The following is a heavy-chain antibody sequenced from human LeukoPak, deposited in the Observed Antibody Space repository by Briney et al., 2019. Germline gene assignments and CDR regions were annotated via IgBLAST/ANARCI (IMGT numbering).Heavy chain of an antibody. CDR2: IYYSGST. V-gene: IGHV4-59*11. CDR1: GGSISSQY. Sequence: SETLSLTCTVSGGSISSQYWSWIRHPPGKGLEWIGYIYYSGSTNYNPSLKSRVTISVDTSKNQSSLKLSSVTAADTAVYYCARVSLPTYYYYYYMDVWGKGTTVTVSS. J-gene: IGHJ6*03. CDR3: ARVSLPTYYYYYYMDV.